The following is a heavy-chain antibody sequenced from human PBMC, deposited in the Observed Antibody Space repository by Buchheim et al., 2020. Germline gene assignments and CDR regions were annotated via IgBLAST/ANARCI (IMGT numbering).Heavy chain of an antibody. V-gene: IGHV3-30-3*01. CDR3: ARAGGGSYYFWFDP. CDR1: GFTFSGYA. D-gene: IGHD1-26*01. Sequence: QVQLVESGGGLVKPGGSLRLSCAASGFTFSGYAMHWVRQAPGKGLEWVAVISYDGSNKYYADSVKGRFTISRDNSKNTLYLQMNSLRAEDTAVYYCARAGGGSYYFWFDPWGQGTL. J-gene: IGHJ5*02. CDR2: ISYDGSNK.